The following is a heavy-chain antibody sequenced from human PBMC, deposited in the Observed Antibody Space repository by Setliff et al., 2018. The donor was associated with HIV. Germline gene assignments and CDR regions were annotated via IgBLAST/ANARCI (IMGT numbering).Heavy chain of an antibody. CDR3: ATDWGLSFDY. Sequence: ASVKVSCKASGYTFTTYAISWVRQAPGQGLEWMGWISAYNGNTLYAQKFQGRVTMTTDTSTSTAYMELSSLKSEDTAVYYCATDWGLSFDYWGQGTLVTVSS. CDR2: ISAYNGNT. V-gene: IGHV1-18*01. CDR1: GYTFTTYA. J-gene: IGHJ4*02. D-gene: IGHD7-27*01.